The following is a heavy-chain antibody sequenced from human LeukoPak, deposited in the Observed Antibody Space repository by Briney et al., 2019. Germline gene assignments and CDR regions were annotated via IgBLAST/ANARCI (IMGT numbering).Heavy chain of an antibody. CDR1: GFRFSSYA. CDR2: ISGSGVST. CDR3: ANGEPFPYYFDY. J-gene: IGHJ4*02. Sequence: GGSLRLACAASGFRFSSYAMSWVRQAPGKGLEWVSAISGSGVSTYYADSVKGRFTISRDNSKNTLYLQMNSLRAEDTAVYYCANGEPFPYYFDYWGQGTLVTVSS. D-gene: IGHD3-10*01. V-gene: IGHV3-23*01.